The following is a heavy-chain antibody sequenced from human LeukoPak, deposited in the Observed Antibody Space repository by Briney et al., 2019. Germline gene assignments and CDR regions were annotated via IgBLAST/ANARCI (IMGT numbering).Heavy chain of an antibody. J-gene: IGHJ4*02. D-gene: IGHD6-13*01. CDR1: GFTFSSYW. CDR3: AREYEYSSSWYATDY. V-gene: IGHV3-7*01. Sequence: GGSLRLSCAASGFTFSSYWMSWVRQAPGKGLEWVANIKQDGSEKYYVDSEKGRFTISRDNAKNSLYLQMNSLRAEDTAVYYCAREYEYSSSWYATDYWGQGTLVTVSS. CDR2: IKQDGSEK.